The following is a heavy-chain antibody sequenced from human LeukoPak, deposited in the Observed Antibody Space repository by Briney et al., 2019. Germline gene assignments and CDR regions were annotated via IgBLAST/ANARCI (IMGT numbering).Heavy chain of an antibody. CDR3: AREDHYDSSGYYPLKY. CDR2: IYSGGST. D-gene: IGHD3-22*01. CDR1: GFTVSSNY. J-gene: IGHJ4*02. Sequence: GGSLRLSCAASGFTVSSNYMSWVRQAPGKGLEWVSVIYSGGSTYYADSVKGRSTISRDNSKNTLYLQMNSLRAEDTAVYYCAREDHYDSSGYYPLKYWGQGTLVTVSS. V-gene: IGHV3-53*01.